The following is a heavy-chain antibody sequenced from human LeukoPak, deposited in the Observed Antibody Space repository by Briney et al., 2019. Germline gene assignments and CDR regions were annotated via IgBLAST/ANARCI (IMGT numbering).Heavy chain of an antibody. J-gene: IGHJ4*02. CDR2: ISYDGSNK. CDR1: GFTFSSYG. CDR3: GRDYWGSVNS. D-gene: IGHD7-27*01. V-gene: IGHV3-30*03. Sequence: GGSLRLSCAASGFTFSSYGMHWVRQAPGKGLEWVAVISYDGSNKYYADSVKGRFTISRDNAKNTLYLQMSSLRAEDTAVYYCGRDYWGSVNSWGQGTLVIVSS.